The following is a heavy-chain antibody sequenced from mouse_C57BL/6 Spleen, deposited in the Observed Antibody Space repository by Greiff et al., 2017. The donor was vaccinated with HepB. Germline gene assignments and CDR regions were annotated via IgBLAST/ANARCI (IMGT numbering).Heavy chain of an antibody. V-gene: IGHV5-4*03. CDR3: AGLAY. Sequence: EVKLVESGGGLVKPGGSLKLSCAASGFTFSSYAMSWVRQTPEKRLEWVATISDGGSYTYYPDNVKGRFTISRDNAKNNLYLQMSHLKSEDTAMYYCAGLAYWGQGTLVTVSA. CDR1: GFTFSSYA. J-gene: IGHJ3*01. CDR2: ISDGGSYT.